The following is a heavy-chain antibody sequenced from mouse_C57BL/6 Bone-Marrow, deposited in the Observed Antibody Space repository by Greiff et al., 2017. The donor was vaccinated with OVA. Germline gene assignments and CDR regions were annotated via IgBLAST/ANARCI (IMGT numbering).Heavy chain of an antibody. J-gene: IGHJ2*01. CDR1: GFNIKDYY. Sequence: VQLQQSGAELVRPGASVKLSCTASGFNIKDYYMHWVKQRPEQGLEWIGWIDPENGDTEYASKFQGKATITADTSSNTAYLQLSSLTSEDTAVYYCTTSYYGSRTYFDYWGQGTTLTVSS. V-gene: IGHV14-4*01. CDR3: TTSYYGSRTYFDY. CDR2: IDPENGDT. D-gene: IGHD1-1*01.